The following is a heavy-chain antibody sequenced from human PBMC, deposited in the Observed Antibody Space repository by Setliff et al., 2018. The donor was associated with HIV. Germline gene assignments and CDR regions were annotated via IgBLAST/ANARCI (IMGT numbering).Heavy chain of an antibody. J-gene: IGHJ4*02. D-gene: IGHD6-13*01. CDR2: INHSGST. V-gene: IGHV4-34*01. Sequence: SETLSLTCAVYGGSFSDYYWSWIRQPPGKGLEWIGEINHSGSTNYNPSLKSRVTISVDTSKNQLSLKLSSVTAADTAVYYCANFLPDTAAAGPRFDYWGQGTLVTVSS. CDR3: ANFLPDTAAAGPRFDY. CDR1: GGSFSDYY.